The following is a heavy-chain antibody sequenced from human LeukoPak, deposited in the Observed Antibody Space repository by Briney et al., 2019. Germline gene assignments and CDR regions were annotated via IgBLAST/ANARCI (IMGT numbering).Heavy chain of an antibody. V-gene: IGHV3-23*01. D-gene: IGHD1-1*01. CDR2: ITDRGGIT. CDR3: AKILPMNENFDY. Sequence: PGGSLRLSCAASGFAFNFYAMSWVRQAPGKGLEWVSTITDRGGITYYADSVKGHFTISRDNSKNTLYLQMNSLRAEDTAVYYCAKILPMNENFDYWGQGTLVTVSS. J-gene: IGHJ4*02. CDR1: GFAFNFYA.